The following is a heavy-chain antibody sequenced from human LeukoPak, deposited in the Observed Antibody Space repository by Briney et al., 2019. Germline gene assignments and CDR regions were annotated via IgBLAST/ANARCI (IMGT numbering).Heavy chain of an antibody. V-gene: IGHV5-51*01. CDR3: ARLSGCRGGSCYSYYYGMDV. D-gene: IGHD2-15*01. CDR2: IYPGDSDT. CDR1: GYSFTNHW. Sequence: PGESLKISCKGSGYSFTNHWIGWVRQMPGKGLEWMGIIYPGDSDTRYSPSFQGQVTISADKSISTAYLQWSSLKASDTAMYYCARLSGCRGGSCYSYYYGMDVWGQGTTVTVSS. J-gene: IGHJ6*02.